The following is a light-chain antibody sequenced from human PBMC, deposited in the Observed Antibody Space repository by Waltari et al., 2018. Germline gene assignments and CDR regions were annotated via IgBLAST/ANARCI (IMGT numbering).Light chain of an antibody. CDR3: SSYTSISACVL. CDR1: SSDVGGYDY. V-gene: IGLV2-14*03. Sequence: QSALTQPASVSGSPGQSITISCTGTSSDVGGYDYFSWYQQHPGKAPKLMIYDVSNRPSGVSNRFSGSKSGNTASLTISGLQAEDEADYYCSSYTSISACVLFGGGTKLTVL. J-gene: IGLJ3*02. CDR2: DVS.